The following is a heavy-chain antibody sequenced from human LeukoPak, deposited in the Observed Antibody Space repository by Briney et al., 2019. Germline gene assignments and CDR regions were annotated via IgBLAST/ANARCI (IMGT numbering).Heavy chain of an antibody. CDR2: IYPGDSET. CDR1: GYSFTSYW. CDR3: ARTSSSWRAEYFQH. Sequence: GESLKISCKGSGYSFTSYWIGWVRQMHGKGLEWMGIIYPGDSETRYSPSFQGQVTISADKSISTAYLQWSSLKASDTAMYYCARTSSSWRAEYFQHWGQGTLVTVSS. V-gene: IGHV5-51*01. J-gene: IGHJ1*01. D-gene: IGHD6-13*01.